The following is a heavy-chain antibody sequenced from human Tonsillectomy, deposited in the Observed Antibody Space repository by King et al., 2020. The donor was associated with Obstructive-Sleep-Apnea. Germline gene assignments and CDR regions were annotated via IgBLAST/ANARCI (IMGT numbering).Heavy chain of an antibody. CDR2: INPNNGNT. J-gene: IGHJ4*02. D-gene: IGHD6-19*01. Sequence: QLVQSGAEVKKPGASVKVSCKTSGYTFGTNGITWVRQAPGQGLEWMGWINPNNGNTDYAQKLQGRVTMTTDASTTTAYMELRSLRSDDTAVYYCATFSSAWYFDYWGQGTLVTVSS. V-gene: IGHV1-18*01. CDR3: ATFSSAWYFDY. CDR1: GYTFGTNG.